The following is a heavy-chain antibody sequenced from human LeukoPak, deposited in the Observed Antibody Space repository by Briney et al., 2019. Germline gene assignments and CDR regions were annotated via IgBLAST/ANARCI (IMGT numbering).Heavy chain of an antibody. Sequence: GGSLRLSCAASGFTFSSYGMHWVRQAPGKGLEWVAVIWYDGSNKYYADSVKGRFTISRDNSKNTLYLQMNSLRAEDTAVYYCARDRDYYDSSGYPDYWGQGTLVTVSS. D-gene: IGHD3-22*01. CDR3: ARDRDYYDSSGYPDY. CDR1: GFTFSSYG. V-gene: IGHV3-33*01. CDR2: IWYDGSNK. J-gene: IGHJ4*02.